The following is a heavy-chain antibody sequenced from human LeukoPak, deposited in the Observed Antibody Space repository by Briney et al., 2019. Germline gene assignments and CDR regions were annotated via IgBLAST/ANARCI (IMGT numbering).Heavy chain of an antibody. CDR3: ARDRNPYDSRGYFDH. V-gene: IGHV3-11*04. CDR1: GFTFSDYY. J-gene: IGHJ4*02. CDR2: ISSSGSNI. D-gene: IGHD3-22*01. Sequence: GGSLRLSCAASGFTFSDYYMSWIRQAPGKGLEWVSYISSSGSNIYYADSVKGRFTISRDNAKNSLYLQMNSLRAEDTAVYYCARDRNPYDSRGYFDHWGQGTLVSVSS.